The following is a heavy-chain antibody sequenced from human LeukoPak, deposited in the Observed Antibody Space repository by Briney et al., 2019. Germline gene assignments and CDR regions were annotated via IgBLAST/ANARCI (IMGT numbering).Heavy chain of an antibody. V-gene: IGHV3-7*01. CDR2: IKQDGGVK. J-gene: IGHJ4*02. D-gene: IGHD5-18*01. Sequence: GGSLRLSCAASGFTFSNYWMSWVRQAPGKGLEWVANIKQDGGVKYYVDSVKGRFTISRDNAKNSVYLQMNSLRAEDTAVYYCAGTRRGYSYGALDYWGQGTLVTVSS. CDR3: AGTRRGYSYGALDY. CDR1: GFTFSNYW.